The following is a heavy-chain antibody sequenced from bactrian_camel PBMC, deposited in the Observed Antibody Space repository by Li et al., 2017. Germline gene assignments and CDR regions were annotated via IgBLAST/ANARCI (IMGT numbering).Heavy chain of an antibody. V-gene: IGHV3S40*01. J-gene: IGHJ4*01. D-gene: IGHD1*01. Sequence: VQLVESGGGLVQPGGSLRLACEGSGFTISTVYMSWVRQAPGKGLEWVSAINSGGGTTYYADSVKGRFTISRDNAKNTLYLQLNSLKSEDTALYYCAAGGWTYWGQGTQVTVS. CDR1: GFTISTVY. CDR2: INSGGGTT. CDR3: AAGGWTY.